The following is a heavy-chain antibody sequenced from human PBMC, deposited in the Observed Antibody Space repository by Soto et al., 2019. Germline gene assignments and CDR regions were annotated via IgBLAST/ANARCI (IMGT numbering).Heavy chain of an antibody. CDR3: ARAATAGPDFDS. D-gene: IGHD6-13*01. CDR1: GDIVSSNSAS. CDR2: TYYRSKWYL. Sequence: SQTLSLTFAISGDIVSSNSASWNWIRQSPSRGLEWLGRTYYRSKWYLDYAVSVKSRITVNPDTSKNQFSLQLNSLTPQDTAVYYCARAATAGPDFDSWGQGTPVTVSS. V-gene: IGHV6-1*01. J-gene: IGHJ4*02.